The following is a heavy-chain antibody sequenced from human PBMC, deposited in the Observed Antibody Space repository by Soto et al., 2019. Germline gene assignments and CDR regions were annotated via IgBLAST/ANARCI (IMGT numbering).Heavy chain of an antibody. V-gene: IGHV3-33*01. CDR1: GFTFSSYG. CDR2: IWYDGSNK. D-gene: IGHD6-13*01. CDR3: ARDQFSRVSSWYRQVGSNWFDP. Sequence: HPGGSLRLSCAASGFTFSSYGMHWVRQAPGKGLEWVAVIWYDGSNKYYADSVKGRFTISRDNSKNTLYLQMNSLRAEDTAVYYCARDQFSRVSSWYRQVGSNWFDPWGQGTLVTVSS. J-gene: IGHJ5*02.